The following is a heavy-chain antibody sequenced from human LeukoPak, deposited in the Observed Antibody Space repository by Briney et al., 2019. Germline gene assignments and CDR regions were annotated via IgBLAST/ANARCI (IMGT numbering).Heavy chain of an antibody. V-gene: IGHV1-18*01. CDR3: ARTRRSSGPFDY. CDR2: ISAYNGNT. Sequence: ASVKVSCKASGYTFTSYGISWGRLAPGQGLEWMGWISAYNGNTNYAQKLQGRVTMTTDTSTSTAYMELRSLRSDDTAVYYCARTRRSSGPFDYWGQGTLVTVSS. CDR1: GYTFTSYG. J-gene: IGHJ4*02. D-gene: IGHD6-19*01.